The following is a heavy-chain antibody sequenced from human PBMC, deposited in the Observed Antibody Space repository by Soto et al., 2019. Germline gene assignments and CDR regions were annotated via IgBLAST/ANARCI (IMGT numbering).Heavy chain of an antibody. CDR1: GVSISSGNW. J-gene: IGHJ4*02. CDR2: IFHDGTA. D-gene: IGHD3-10*01. CDR3: ARLVYDTRLNYMYFDF. Sequence: SETLSLTCAVSGVSISSGNWWTWVRQSPQRGLEYIGEIFHDGTANYYPSFERRVAISVDTSKNQFSLKLTSVTAADTAIYFCARLVYDTRLNYMYFDFWGQGTLVTVPS. V-gene: IGHV4-4*02.